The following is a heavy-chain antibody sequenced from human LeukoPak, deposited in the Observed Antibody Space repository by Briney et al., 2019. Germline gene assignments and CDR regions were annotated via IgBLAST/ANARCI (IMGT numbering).Heavy chain of an antibody. CDR2: ISGSGGST. V-gene: IGHV3-23*01. J-gene: IGHJ4*02. CDR1: GFTFSSYA. CDR3: AKGPGNYYDSSGYLYYFDY. Sequence: GGSLRLSCAASGFTFSSYAMSWVRQAPGKGLEWVSAISGSGGSTYYADSVKGRFTISRDNSKNTLYLQMNSLRAEDTAVYHCAKGPGNYYDSSGYLYYFDYWGQGTLVTVSS. D-gene: IGHD3-22*01.